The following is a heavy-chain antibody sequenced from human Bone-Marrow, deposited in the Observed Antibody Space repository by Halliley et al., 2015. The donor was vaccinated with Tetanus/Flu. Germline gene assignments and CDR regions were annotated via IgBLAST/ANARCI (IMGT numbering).Heavy chain of an antibody. Sequence: QLVQSGAEVKRPGSSVKVSCKASGGTLSSYVTSWVRQAPGQGLEWTAGIIPIFRKTDYAQKFQGRVTITVDESTSTAYMELSRLRSDDTGVYYCAREKDSSGWHNCGMVVWGQGTTVTVSS. CDR1: GGTLSSYV. J-gene: IGHJ6*02. D-gene: IGHD6-19*01. CDR2: IIPIFRKT. CDR3: AREKDSSGWHNCGMVV. V-gene: IGHV1-69*01.